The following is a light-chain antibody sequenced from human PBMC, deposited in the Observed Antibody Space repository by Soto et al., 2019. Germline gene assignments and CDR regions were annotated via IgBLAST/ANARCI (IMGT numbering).Light chain of an antibody. CDR1: SSNIGAHYD. CDR2: GNS. V-gene: IGLV1-40*01. J-gene: IGLJ1*01. Sequence: QSVLTQPPSVSGAPGQRVTISCTGSSSNIGAHYDVHWYQQLPGTAPKLLIYGNSNRPSGVPERFSGSKSGTSASLAITGLQAEDEADYYCAAWDDSLNGYVFGTGTKVTVL. CDR3: AAWDDSLNGYV.